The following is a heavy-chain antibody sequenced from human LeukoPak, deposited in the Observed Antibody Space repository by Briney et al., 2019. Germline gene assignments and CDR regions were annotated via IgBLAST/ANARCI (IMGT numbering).Heavy chain of an antibody. V-gene: IGHV3-74*01. CDR1: GFTFSSYW. Sequence: PGGSLRLSCAASGFTFSSYWMHWVRQAPGKGLVWVSRIKSDGSSTRYADSVKGRFTISRDNAKNTLYLQMNSLRAEDTAVFYCARDGTYTDYDPDFDIWGQGTLVTVSS. D-gene: IGHD5-12*01. J-gene: IGHJ4*02. CDR3: ARDGTYTDYDPDFDI. CDR2: IKSDGSST.